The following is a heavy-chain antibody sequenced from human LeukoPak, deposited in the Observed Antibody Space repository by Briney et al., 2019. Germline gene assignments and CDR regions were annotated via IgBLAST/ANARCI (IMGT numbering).Heavy chain of an antibody. CDR2: INAGNGNT. J-gene: IGHJ4*02. CDR3: ARVWVGGQWLVPDY. V-gene: IGHV1-3*01. CDR1: GYTFTSYA. D-gene: IGHD6-19*01. Sequence: ASVKVSCKASGYTFTSYAMHWVRQAPGQRLEWMGWINAGNGNTKYSQKFQGRVTITRDTSASTAYMELSSLRSEDTAVYYCARVWVGGQWLVPDYWGQGILVTVSS.